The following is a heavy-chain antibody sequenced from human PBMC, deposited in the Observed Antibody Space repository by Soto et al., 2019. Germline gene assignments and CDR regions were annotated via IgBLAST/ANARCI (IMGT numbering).Heavy chain of an antibody. D-gene: IGHD1-26*01. CDR3: ASSGFGGSYSRSKEFDY. Sequence: SETLSLTCTVSGGSISSYYWSWIRQPPGKGLEWIGYIYYSGSTNYNPSLKSRVTISVDTSKNQFSLKLSSVTAADPAVYYCASSGFGGSYSRSKEFDYWGQGTLVTVSS. CDR1: GGSISSYY. J-gene: IGHJ4*02. V-gene: IGHV4-59*01. CDR2: IYYSGST.